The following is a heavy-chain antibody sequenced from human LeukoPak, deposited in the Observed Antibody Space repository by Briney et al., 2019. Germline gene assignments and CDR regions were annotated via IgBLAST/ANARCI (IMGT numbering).Heavy chain of an antibody. CDR3: AREAAAAGTVGY. Sequence: SETLSLTCTVSGGSISSGGYYWSWIRQHPGKGLEWIWYIYYSGSTYYNPSLKSRVTISVDTSKNQFSLKLSSVTAADTAVYYCAREAAAAGTVGYWGQGTLVTVSS. CDR1: GGSISSGGYY. J-gene: IGHJ4*02. V-gene: IGHV4-31*03. D-gene: IGHD6-13*01. CDR2: IYYSGST.